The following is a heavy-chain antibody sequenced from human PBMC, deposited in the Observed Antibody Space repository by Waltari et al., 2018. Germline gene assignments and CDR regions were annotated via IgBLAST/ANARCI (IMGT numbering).Heavy chain of an antibody. Sequence: QVQLKQWGAGTLKPSDTLSLTCGVYGGSFSGYHWTWVRKSPGKGLEWIGEINNGGVTNYSPSLKSRVTISVDASKKQFSLFVRSVTAADTAVYYCARGGVPDYYGSGSPYRNWFDPWGQGTLVTVSS. CDR1: GGSFSGYH. J-gene: IGHJ5*02. CDR2: INNGGVT. CDR3: ARGGVPDYYGSGSPYRNWFDP. D-gene: IGHD3-10*01. V-gene: IGHV4-34*02.